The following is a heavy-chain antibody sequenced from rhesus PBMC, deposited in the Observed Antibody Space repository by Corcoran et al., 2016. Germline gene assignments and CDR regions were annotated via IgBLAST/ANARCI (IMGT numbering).Heavy chain of an antibody. J-gene: IGHJ5-1*01. CDR3: TRDSWNYWGRFDV. CDR1: GCTFSDYY. D-gene: IGHD1-1-1*01. CDR2: ISSASSSI. V-gene: IGHV3S4*01. Sequence: EVQLVESGGGLAKPGGSLRLSCAASGCTFSDYYMSWVRQAPGKGLEWVSSISSASSSIYYADSVKGRFTISRDNAKNSLSLQMNSLKTEDTAVYYCTRDSWNYWGRFDVWGPGVLVTVSS.